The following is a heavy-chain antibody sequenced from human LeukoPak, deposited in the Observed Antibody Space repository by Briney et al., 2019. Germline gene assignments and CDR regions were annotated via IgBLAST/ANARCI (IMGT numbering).Heavy chain of an antibody. D-gene: IGHD6-6*01. CDR3: ARSSSSGVWVDY. Sequence: ASVKVSCKASGYTFTGYYTHWVRQAPGQGLEWMGRINPNSGGTNYAQKFQGRVTMTRDTSISTAYMELSRLRSDDTAVYYCARSSSSGVWVDYWGQGTLVTVSS. CDR2: INPNSGGT. CDR1: GYTFTGYY. V-gene: IGHV1-2*06. J-gene: IGHJ4*02.